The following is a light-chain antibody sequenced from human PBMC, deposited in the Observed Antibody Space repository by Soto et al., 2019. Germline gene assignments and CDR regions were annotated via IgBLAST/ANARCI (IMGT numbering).Light chain of an antibody. Sequence: DIQMTQSPSSLSASVGGRVTITCRASQSISSYLNWYQQKPGKAPKLLIYAASSLQSGVPSRFSGSGSGTEFTLTISSLQPEDFATCYCQQSYSTPLTFGGGTKVEIK. J-gene: IGKJ4*01. CDR1: QSISSY. CDR2: AAS. CDR3: QQSYSTPLT. V-gene: IGKV1-39*01.